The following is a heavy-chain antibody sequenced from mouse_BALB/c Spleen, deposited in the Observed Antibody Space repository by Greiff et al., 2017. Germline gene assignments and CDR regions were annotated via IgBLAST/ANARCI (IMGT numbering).Heavy chain of an antibody. Sequence: VQLQQSGAELVKPGASVKLSCTASGFNIKDYYMHWVKQRPEQGLEWIGWIDPENGNTIYDPKFQGKASITADTSSNTAYLQLSSLTSEDTAVYYCARSDYYGSSYRGYFDVWGAGTTVTVSS. D-gene: IGHD1-1*01. CDR3: ARSDYYGSSYRGYFDV. J-gene: IGHJ1*01. CDR2: IDPENGNT. V-gene: IGHV14-1*02. CDR1: GFNIKDYY.